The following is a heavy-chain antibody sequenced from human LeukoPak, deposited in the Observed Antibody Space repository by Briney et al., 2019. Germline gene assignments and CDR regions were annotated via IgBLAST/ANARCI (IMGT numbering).Heavy chain of an antibody. CDR1: GFTVSGSY. Sequence: PGGSQRLSCAASGFTVSGSYMSWIRQAPGKGLEWVSILYSVGTIYYADSVKGRFTISRDNSKNTLYLQMNSLRVEDAAVYYCARLVVDSHAFDVWGQGTMVTVSS. V-gene: IGHV3-53*01. D-gene: IGHD6-19*01. J-gene: IGHJ3*01. CDR3: ARLVVDSHAFDV. CDR2: LYSVGTI.